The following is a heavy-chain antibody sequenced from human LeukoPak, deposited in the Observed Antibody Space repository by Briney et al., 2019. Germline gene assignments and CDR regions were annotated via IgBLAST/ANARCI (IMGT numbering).Heavy chain of an antibody. CDR3: ARVDGSGSYFHYYYYYVDV. CDR2: ISSSSSTI. V-gene: IGHV3-48*04. Sequence: GGSLRLSCAASGFTFSSYSMNWVRQAPGKGLEWVSYISSSSSTIYYADSVRGRFTISRDNAKKSLYLQMNSLRAEDTAVYYCARVDGSGSYFHYYYYYVDVWGKGTTVTISS. J-gene: IGHJ6*03. D-gene: IGHD3-10*01. CDR1: GFTFSSYS.